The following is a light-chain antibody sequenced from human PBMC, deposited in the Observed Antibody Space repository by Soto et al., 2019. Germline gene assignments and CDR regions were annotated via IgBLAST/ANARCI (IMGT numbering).Light chain of an antibody. Sequence: EIVLTQSPGTLSLSPGERATLSCRASQSVSSSYLAWYQQKPGQAXXLLLYGASSRATGIPDRFSGIVSGTDFTLTISRLEPEDFAVYDGQQYGSSRAWTFGQGTKVDIK. CDR3: QQYGSSRAWT. V-gene: IGKV3-20*01. CDR2: GAS. J-gene: IGKJ1*01. CDR1: QSVSSSY.